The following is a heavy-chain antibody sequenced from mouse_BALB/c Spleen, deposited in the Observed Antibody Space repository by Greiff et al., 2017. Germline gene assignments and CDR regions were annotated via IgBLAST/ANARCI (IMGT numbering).Heavy chain of an antibody. CDR2: ISYDGSN. CDR3: ARAYYDYDGFAY. J-gene: IGHJ3*01. Sequence: EVKLEESGPGLVKPSPSLSLTCSVTGYSITSGYYWNWIRQFPGNKLEWMGYISYDGSNNYNPSPKNRISITRDTSKNQFFLKLNSVTTEDTATYYCARAYYDYDGFAYWGQGTLVTVSA. V-gene: IGHV3-6*02. CDR1: GYSITSGYY. D-gene: IGHD2-4*01.